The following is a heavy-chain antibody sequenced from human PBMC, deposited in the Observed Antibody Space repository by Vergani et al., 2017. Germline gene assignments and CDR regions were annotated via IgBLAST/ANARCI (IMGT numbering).Heavy chain of an antibody. D-gene: IGHD6-13*01. J-gene: IGHJ5*02. CDR1: GYTFTGYY. Sequence: QVQLVQSGAEVKKPGASVKVSCKASGYTFTGYYMHWVRQAPGQGLEWMGWINPNSGGTNYAQKFQGRVTMTRDTSISTAYMELSRLRSDDTAVYYCAREDVVAAAEVNDWFDPWGQGTLVTVSS. V-gene: IGHV1-2*02. CDR3: AREDVVAAAEVNDWFDP. CDR2: INPNSGGT.